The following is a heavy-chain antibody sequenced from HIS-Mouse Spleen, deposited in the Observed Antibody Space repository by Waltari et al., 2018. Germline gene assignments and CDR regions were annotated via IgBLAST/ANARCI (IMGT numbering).Heavy chain of an antibody. CDR2: INSDGGST. CDR3: ARDLELDAFDI. J-gene: IGHJ3*02. CDR1: GFTFSSYW. V-gene: IGHV3-74*01. D-gene: IGHD1-1*01. Sequence: EVQLVESGGGLVQPGGSLRLSCAASGFTFSSYWIHWVRQAPGKGLVGVSRINSDGGSTSYADSVKGRFTISRDNAKNTLYLQMNSLRAEDTAVYYCARDLELDAFDIWGQGTMVTVSS.